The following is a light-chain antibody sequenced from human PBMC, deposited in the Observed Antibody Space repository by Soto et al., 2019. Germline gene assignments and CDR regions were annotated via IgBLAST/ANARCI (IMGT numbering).Light chain of an antibody. CDR1: SSDVGGYNS. Sequence: QSALTQPASVSGSPGESITISCTGTSSDVGGYNSVSWYQHHPGKAPKLILSDVANRPSGVSNRFSGSKSGNTASLTISGLQTEDEADYYCTSYTSSSTYVFGTGTKATV. J-gene: IGLJ1*01. CDR2: DVA. CDR3: TSYTSSSTYV. V-gene: IGLV2-14*03.